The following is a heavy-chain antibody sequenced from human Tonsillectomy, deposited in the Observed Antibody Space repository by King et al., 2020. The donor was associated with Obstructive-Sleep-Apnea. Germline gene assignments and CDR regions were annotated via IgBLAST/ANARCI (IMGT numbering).Heavy chain of an antibody. J-gene: IGHJ4*02. CDR3: ARGSSSWSPDSFDF. CDR1: GGSFSDYY. V-gene: IGHV4-34*01. CDR2: INHSGST. Sequence: VQLQQWGAGLLKPSETLSLTCAVYGGSFSDYYWSWIRQPPGKGLEWIGEINHSGSTNSNPSLKSRVTISVDTSKNQFSLKLSSVTAADTAVYYCARGSSSWSPDSFDFWGQGTLVPVSS. D-gene: IGHD6-13*01.